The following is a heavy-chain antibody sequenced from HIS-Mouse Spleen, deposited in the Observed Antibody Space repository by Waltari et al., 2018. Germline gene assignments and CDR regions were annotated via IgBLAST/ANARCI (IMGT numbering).Heavy chain of an antibody. CDR3: YSSSSFDY. CDR1: GGSISSGDYY. Sequence: QVQLQESGPGLVKPSQTLSLTCTVSGGSISSGDYYWSWIRQPPGKGLEWIGYIYYSGSTYYNPSLKSRVTISVDTSKNQFSLKLSSVTAADTCARAGYSSSSFDYWGQGTLVTVSS. J-gene: IGHJ4*02. CDR2: IYYSGST. D-gene: IGHD6-6*01. V-gene: IGHV4-30-4*03.